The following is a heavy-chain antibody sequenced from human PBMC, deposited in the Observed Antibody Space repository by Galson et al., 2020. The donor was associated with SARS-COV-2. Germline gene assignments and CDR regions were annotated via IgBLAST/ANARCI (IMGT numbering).Heavy chain of an antibody. CDR3: ARFWGTFSGSWYYMEL. V-gene: IGHV5-51*01. Sequence: GESLKISCKASGYTFTNYWIGWVRQMPGKGLEWMGVIYPGDSDTRYSPSFEGQVTISVDKSISTAYLQWSSLKASDTAMYYCARFWGTFSGSWYYMELWGKGTAVTIAS. CDR1: GYTFTNYW. D-gene: IGHD2-15*01. CDR2: IYPGDSDT. J-gene: IGHJ6*03.